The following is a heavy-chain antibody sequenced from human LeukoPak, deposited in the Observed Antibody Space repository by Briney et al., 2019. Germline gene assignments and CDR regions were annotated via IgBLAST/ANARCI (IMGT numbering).Heavy chain of an antibody. CDR3: VEGSFSSYYFDY. V-gene: IGHV1-46*01. CDR2: INPSGGST. J-gene: IGHJ4*02. Sequence: ASVKVSCKASGYTFTSYHMHWVRQAPGQGLEWMGIINPSGGSTSYAQKFQGRVTMTRDTSTSTVYMELSSLRSEDTAVYYCVEGSFSSYYFDYWGQGTLVTVSS. D-gene: IGHD3-10*01. CDR1: GYTFTSYH.